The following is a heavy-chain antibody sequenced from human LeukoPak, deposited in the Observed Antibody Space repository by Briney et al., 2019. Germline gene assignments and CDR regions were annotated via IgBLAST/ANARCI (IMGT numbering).Heavy chain of an antibody. CDR1: GGSISSGSYY. CDR3: ARVDTAMAGDYYYYMDV. V-gene: IGHV4-61*02. CDR2: IYTSGST. D-gene: IGHD5-18*01. J-gene: IGHJ6*03. Sequence: PSETLSLTCTVSGGSISSGSYYWSWIRQPAGKGLEWIGRIYTSGSTNYNPSLKSRVTISVDTSKNQFSLKLSSVTAADTAVYYCARVDTAMAGDYYYYMDVWGKGTTVTVSS.